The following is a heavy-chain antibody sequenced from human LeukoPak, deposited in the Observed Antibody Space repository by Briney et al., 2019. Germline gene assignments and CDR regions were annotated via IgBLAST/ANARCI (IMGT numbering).Heavy chain of an antibody. CDR1: GFTFGDSA. D-gene: IGHD3-22*01. CDR2: IRSKYYGGTI. Sequence: PGGSLRLSCTASGFTFGDSAMSWFRQAPGKGLEGVGFIRSKYYGGTIEYAASVKGRFTISREDSKSIAYLQMNSLKTEDTAVYYCTRGPPPPYYYDTSGYYYFQHWGQGTLVTVSS. V-gene: IGHV3-49*03. CDR3: TRGPPPPYYYDTSGYYYFQH. J-gene: IGHJ1*01.